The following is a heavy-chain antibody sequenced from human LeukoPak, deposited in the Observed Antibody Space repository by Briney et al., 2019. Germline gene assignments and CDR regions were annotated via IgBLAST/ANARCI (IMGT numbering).Heavy chain of an antibody. CDR3: ATRDIVVVPAAGPVDV. CDR1: GYSFTSYW. Sequence: GESLKISCKGSGYSFTSYWIGWVRQMPGKGLEWMGIIYPGDSDTRYSPSFQGQVTISADKSISTAYLQWSSLKASDTAMYYCATRDIVVVPAAGPVDVWGKGTTVTVSS. D-gene: IGHD2-2*01. V-gene: IGHV5-51*01. CDR2: IYPGDSDT. J-gene: IGHJ6*04.